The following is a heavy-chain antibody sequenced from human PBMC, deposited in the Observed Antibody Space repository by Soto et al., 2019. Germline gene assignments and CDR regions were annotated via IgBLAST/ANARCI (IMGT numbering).Heavy chain of an antibody. CDR1: GFTFSSYG. J-gene: IGHJ6*03. Sequence: PGGSLRLSCAASGFTFSSYGMHWVRQAPGKGLEWVAVIWYDGSNKYYADSVKGRFTISRDNSKNTLYLQMNSLRAEDTAVYYCARGGYDFWSGYSDYYYYMDVWGKGTTVTVSS. CDR3: ARGGYDFWSGYSDYYYYMDV. V-gene: IGHV3-33*01. D-gene: IGHD3-3*01. CDR2: IWYDGSNK.